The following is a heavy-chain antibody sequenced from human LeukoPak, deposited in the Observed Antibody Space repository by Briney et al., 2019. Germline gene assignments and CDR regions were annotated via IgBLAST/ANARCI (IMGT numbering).Heavy chain of an antibody. Sequence: ASVKVSCKASGYTFTSYDINWVRQAPGQRLEWMGWINAGNGRTKYSQQFQGRFAITRDTSANTVYMDLSSLTSEDTAVYYCARVAGYCGGGSCYGNNWFGPWGQGTLVTVSS. CDR2: INAGNGRT. CDR1: GYTFTSYD. J-gene: IGHJ5*02. CDR3: ARVAGYCGGGSCYGNNWFGP. V-gene: IGHV1-3*01. D-gene: IGHD2-15*01.